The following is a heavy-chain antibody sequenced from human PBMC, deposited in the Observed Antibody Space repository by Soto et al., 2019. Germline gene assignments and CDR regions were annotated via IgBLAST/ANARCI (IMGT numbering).Heavy chain of an antibody. D-gene: IGHD2-15*01. V-gene: IGHV4-30-4*01. J-gene: IGHJ5*02. CDR1: GGSISSGDYY. Sequence: PSETLSLTCTVSGGSISSGDYYWSWIRQPPGKGLEWIGYIYYSGSTYYNPSLKSRVTISVDTSKNQFSLKLSSVTAADTAVYYCARTHTRYCSGGSCLSNWFDPWGQGTLVTVSS. CDR3: ARTHTRYCSGGSCLSNWFDP. CDR2: IYYSGST.